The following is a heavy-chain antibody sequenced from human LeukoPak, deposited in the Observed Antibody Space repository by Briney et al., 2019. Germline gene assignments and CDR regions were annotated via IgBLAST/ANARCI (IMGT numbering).Heavy chain of an antibody. CDR2: INPSGGST. D-gene: IGHD3-10*01. CDR3: AREIYDYGSGRNNNWFDP. J-gene: IGHJ5*02. Sequence: GESLKISCKGSGYSFTSYYMHWVRQAPGQGLEWMGIINPSGGSTSYAQKFQGRVTMTRDTSTSTVYMELSSLRSEDTAVYYCAREIYDYGSGRNNNWFDPWGQGTLVTVSS. CDR1: GYSFTSYY. V-gene: IGHV1-46*01.